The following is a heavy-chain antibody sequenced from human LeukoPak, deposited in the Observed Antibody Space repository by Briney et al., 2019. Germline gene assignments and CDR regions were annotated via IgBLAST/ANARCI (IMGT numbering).Heavy chain of an antibody. J-gene: IGHJ3*02. D-gene: IGHD1-14*01. CDR1: GGSISSYY. V-gene: IGHV4-59*12. CDR2: IYYSGST. Sequence: SETLSLTCTVSGGSISSYYWTWIRQPPGKGLEWIGYIYYSGSTNYNPSLKSRVTISVDTSKNQFSLKLSSVTAADTAVYYCARDTLPDNAFDIWGQGTMVTVSS. CDR3: ARDTLPDNAFDI.